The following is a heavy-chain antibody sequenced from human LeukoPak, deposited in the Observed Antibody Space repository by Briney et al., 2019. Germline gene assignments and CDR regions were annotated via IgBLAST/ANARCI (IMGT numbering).Heavy chain of an antibody. V-gene: IGHV4-34*01. J-gene: IGHJ6*03. Sequence: SETLSLTCAVYGGSFSGYYWSWIRQPPGKGLEWIGEINHSGSTNYNPSLKSRVTISVDTSKNQFSLKLSSVPAADTAVYYCAGSGSYFYYYYYYMDVWGKGTTVTVSS. CDR1: GGSFSGYY. D-gene: IGHD3-10*01. CDR3: AGSGSYFYYYYYYMDV. CDR2: INHSGST.